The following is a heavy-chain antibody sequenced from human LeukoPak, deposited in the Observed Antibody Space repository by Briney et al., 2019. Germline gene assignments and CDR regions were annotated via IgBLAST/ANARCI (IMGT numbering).Heavy chain of an antibody. CDR2: INHSGST. CDR1: GGSFSGYY. D-gene: IGHD6-19*01. Sequence: SETLSLTCAVYGGSFSGYYWSWFRQPPGKGLEWIGEINHSGSTNYNPSLKSRVTISVDTSKNQFSLKLSSVTAADTAVYYCARGRQWLVYYGMDVWGQGTTVTVSS. CDR3: ARGRQWLVYYGMDV. J-gene: IGHJ6*02. V-gene: IGHV4-34*01.